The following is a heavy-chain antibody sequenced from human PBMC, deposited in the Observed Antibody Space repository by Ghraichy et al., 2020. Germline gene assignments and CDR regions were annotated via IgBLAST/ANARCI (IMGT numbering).Heavy chain of an antibody. CDR2: ISYSGST. V-gene: IGHV4-59*01. CDR1: GGSICTYY. Sequence: SETLSLTCTVSGGSICTYYWSWIRQPPGKGLEWIGYISYSGSTNYNPSLKSRVTISIDPSKNQFSLNLSSVTAADTAVYYCAKSTPVPYDGSGYPHSPHSNYYYGMDVWGQGTTVTVSS. CDR3: AKSTPVPYDGSGYPHSPHSNYYYGMDV. J-gene: IGHJ6*02. D-gene: IGHD3-22*01.